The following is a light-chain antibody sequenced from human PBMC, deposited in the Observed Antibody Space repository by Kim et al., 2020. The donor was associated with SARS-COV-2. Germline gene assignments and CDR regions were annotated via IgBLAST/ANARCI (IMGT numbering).Light chain of an antibody. CDR3: NSRDSSGNHVV. CDR1: GLRSYY. Sequence: ALGQPVRITCQGDGLRSYYASWYQQKPGQAPVLVIYGKNNRPSGIPDRFSGSSSGNAASLTITGAQAEDEADYYCNSRDSSGNHVVFGGGTQLTVL. V-gene: IGLV3-19*01. CDR2: GKN. J-gene: IGLJ2*01.